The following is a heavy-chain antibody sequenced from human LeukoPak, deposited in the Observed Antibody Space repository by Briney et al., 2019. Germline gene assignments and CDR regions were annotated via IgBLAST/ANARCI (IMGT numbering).Heavy chain of an antibody. CDR1: GGSISSYH. CDR2: IYYTGST. Sequence: SETLSLTCTVSGGSISSYHWSWIRQPPGKGLEWIGYIYYTGSTNYNPSLESRVTISLDTSKNQFSLKLSSVTAADTAVYYCARQQYASGNSYYLDYWGQGTLVTVSS. V-gene: IGHV4-59*08. CDR3: ARQQYASGNSYYLDY. J-gene: IGHJ4*02. D-gene: IGHD3-10*01.